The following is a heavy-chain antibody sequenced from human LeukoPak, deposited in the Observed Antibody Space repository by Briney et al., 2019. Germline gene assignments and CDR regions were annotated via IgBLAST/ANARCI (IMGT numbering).Heavy chain of an antibody. D-gene: IGHD3-16*01. CDR3: ARECCEGSLEGGWQDY. CDR1: GYTFSTFY. Sequence: ASVKVSCKASGYTFSTFYMHWVRQAPGQGLEWMGLINPSGGRTSYTQKFQDRVTVTRDTSTNTVYLELSSLRYEDTAVYYCARECCEGSLEGGWQDYLGQGTLVFVSS. J-gene: IGHJ4*02. CDR2: INPSGGRT. V-gene: IGHV1-46*01.